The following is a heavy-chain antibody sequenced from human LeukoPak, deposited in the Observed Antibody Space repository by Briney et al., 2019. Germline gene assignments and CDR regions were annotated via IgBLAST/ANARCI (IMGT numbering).Heavy chain of an antibody. D-gene: IGHD3-22*01. CDR1: GYTFTSYA. CDR2: INAGNGNT. V-gene: IGHV1-3*03. J-gene: IGHJ4*02. Sequence: ASVKVSCKASGYTFTSYAMHWVRQAPGQRLEWMGWINAGNGNTKYSQEFQGRVTITRDTSASTAYMELSSLRSEDMAVYYCARAKNLRLTMIVGYYFDYWGQGTLVTVSS. CDR3: ARAKNLRLTMIVGYYFDY.